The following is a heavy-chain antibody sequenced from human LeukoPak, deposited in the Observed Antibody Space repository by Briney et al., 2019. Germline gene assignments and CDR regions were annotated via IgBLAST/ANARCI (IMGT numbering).Heavy chain of an antibody. CDR1: GFALSGSS. J-gene: IGHJ5*02. CDR3: ASGNYYAFDP. D-gene: IGHD1-7*01. V-gene: IGHV3-73*01. CDR2: IRTKANNYAT. Sequence: GGSLRLSCAASGFALSGSSMHWVRQASGKGLEWVGRIRTKANNYATAYAASVKGRFTISRDDSKNTAFLQMNSLKTDDTAVYYCASGNYYAFDPWGQGTLVTVSS.